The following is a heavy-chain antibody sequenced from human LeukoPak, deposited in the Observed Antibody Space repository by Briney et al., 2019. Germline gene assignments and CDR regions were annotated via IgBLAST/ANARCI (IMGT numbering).Heavy chain of an antibody. CDR1: GFTFSSYW. D-gene: IGHD2-2*01. CDR3: ARVDRYCTSTYCSNSGFDP. Sequence: GGSLRLSCAASGFTFSSYWMHWVRQAPGKGLEWVSRINSDESTTTYADSVEGRFTISRDNAKNTVYLQMNSLTAEDTAVYYCARVDRYCTSTYCSNSGFDPWGQGTLVTVSS. CDR2: INSDESTT. J-gene: IGHJ5*02. V-gene: IGHV3-74*01.